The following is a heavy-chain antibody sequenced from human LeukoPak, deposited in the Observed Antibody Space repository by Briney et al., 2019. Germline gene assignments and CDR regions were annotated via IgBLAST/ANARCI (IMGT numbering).Heavy chain of an antibody. V-gene: IGHV3-74*01. CDR1: GFTFTNYG. CDR3: ARNSNGMSN. D-gene: IGHD2-8*01. CDR2: INSDGRST. J-gene: IGHJ4*02. Sequence: GGSLSLSCVPSGFTFTNYGMIWARQAPGKGLVWVSYINSDGRSTTYADSVKGRFTISRDNAKNTLYLQMSSLRAEDTAMYYCARNSNGMSNWGQGTLVIVSS.